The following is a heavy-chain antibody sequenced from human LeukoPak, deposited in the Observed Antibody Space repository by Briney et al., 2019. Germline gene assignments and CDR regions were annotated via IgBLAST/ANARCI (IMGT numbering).Heavy chain of an antibody. CDR3: ARSRQASGLFSS. V-gene: IGHV4-30-2*01. J-gene: IGHJ5*02. D-gene: IGHD3-10*01. CDR2: IYDRGPA. Sequence: SQTLSLTCTVSGYSIISGGFSWNWIRQPPGKGLEWIGCIYDRGPAHYNPSLKSRFTISVDRPKNQFFLNVTSLTAADTAVYYCARSRQASGLFSSWGQGTLVVVSS. CDR1: GYSIISGGFS.